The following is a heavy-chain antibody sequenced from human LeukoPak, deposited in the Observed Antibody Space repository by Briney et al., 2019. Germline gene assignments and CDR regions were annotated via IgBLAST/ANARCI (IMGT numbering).Heavy chain of an antibody. CDR2: IYYSGRN. V-gene: IGHV4-59*01. D-gene: IGHD3-10*01. CDR3: ARVLFYGSGEVTDF. Sequence: PSETLSLTCTVSGGSIRSYYWSWIRQPPGKGLEGVGYIYYSGRNNYNPSLKSRITISVDTSKNQFSLKLSSVTAADTAVYYCARVLFYGSGEVTDFWGQGTLVTVSS. CDR1: GGSIRSYY. J-gene: IGHJ4*02.